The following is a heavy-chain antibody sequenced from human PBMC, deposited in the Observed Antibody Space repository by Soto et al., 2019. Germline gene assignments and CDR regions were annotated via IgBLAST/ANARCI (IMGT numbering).Heavy chain of an antibody. D-gene: IGHD4-4*01. CDR3: AKGRDGYSFYFYYGMDV. J-gene: IGHJ6*02. V-gene: IGHV3-30*18. CDR1: GFTFSHYG. CDR2: ILHDGSNE. Sequence: GGSLRLSCAAPGFTFSHYGMHWVRQAPGKGLEWVAHILHDGSNEYYADSVKGRFTISRDNSKNTLYLQMNSLTGDDTAVYYCAKGRDGYSFYFYYGMDVCGQGTTVTVSS.